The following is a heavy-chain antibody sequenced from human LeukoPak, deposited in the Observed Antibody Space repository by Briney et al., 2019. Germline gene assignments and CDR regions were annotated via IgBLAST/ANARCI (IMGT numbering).Heavy chain of an antibody. D-gene: IGHD5-24*01. Sequence: GGSLRLSCAASGFTFSSYAMSWVRQAPGKGLEWVSGISGSGGSTYYTDSVKGRFTISRDNSKNTLYLLMNSLKTEDTAVYYCTRGPIQLWLYSGMDVWGQGTTVIVSS. V-gene: IGHV3-23*01. CDR3: TRGPIQLWLYSGMDV. CDR1: GFTFSSYA. CDR2: ISGSGGST. J-gene: IGHJ6*01.